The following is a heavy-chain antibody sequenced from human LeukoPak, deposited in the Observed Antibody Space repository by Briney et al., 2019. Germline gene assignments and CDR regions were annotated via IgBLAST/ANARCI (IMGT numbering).Heavy chain of an antibody. Sequence: SETLSLTCTVSGGSISSGGYYWSWIRQHPGKGLEWIGYIYYSGSTYYNSSLKSRVTISVDTSKNQFSLKLSSVTAADTAVYYCARDSGAYYYDSSGYGVFDYWGQGTLVTVSS. D-gene: IGHD3-22*01. V-gene: IGHV4-31*03. J-gene: IGHJ4*02. CDR2: IYYSGST. CDR1: GGSISSGGYY. CDR3: ARDSGAYYYDSSGYGVFDY.